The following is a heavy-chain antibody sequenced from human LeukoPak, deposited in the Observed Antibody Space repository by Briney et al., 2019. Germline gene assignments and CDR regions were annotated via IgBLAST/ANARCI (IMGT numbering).Heavy chain of an antibody. V-gene: IGHV4-28*01. CDR2: IYYNGNT. D-gene: IGHD6-19*01. CDR1: GYSISSNNW. Sequence: SETLSLTCAVSGYSISSNNWWAWIRQPPGKGLEWIGYIYYNGNTYYNPYNPSLTSRVTMSVDTSKNQFSLKLDSVTEIDTAVYYCARNQAVAANRGAFDIWGQGTMVTVSS. CDR3: ARNQAVAANRGAFDI. J-gene: IGHJ3*02.